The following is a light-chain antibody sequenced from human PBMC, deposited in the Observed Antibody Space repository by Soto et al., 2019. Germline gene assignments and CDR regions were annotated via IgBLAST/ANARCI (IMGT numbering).Light chain of an antibody. CDR2: DVN. V-gene: IGLV2-11*01. Sequence: QSVLTQPRSVSGSPGQSVTISCSGTSSDVGSYNYVSWYQQHPGKAPKLRIYDVNKRPSGVPDRFSGSKSGNTASLTISGLQAEDEADYYCCSYADSYTLVFGGGTKLTVL. J-gene: IGLJ2*01. CDR1: SSDVGSYNY. CDR3: CSYADSYTLV.